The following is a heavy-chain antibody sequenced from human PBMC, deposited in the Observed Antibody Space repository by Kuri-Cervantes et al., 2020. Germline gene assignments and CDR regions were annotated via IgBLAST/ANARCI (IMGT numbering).Heavy chain of an antibody. D-gene: IGHD3-10*01. V-gene: IGHV4-61*02. CDR2: IYTSGST. Sequence: SETLSLTCTVSGGSISSGSYYWSWIRQPAGKGLEWIGRIYTSGSTNYNPSLKSRVTISVDRSKNQFSLKLSSVTAADTAVYYCATYYYPDYWGQGTLVTVSS. CDR3: ATYYYPDY. J-gene: IGHJ4*02. CDR1: GGSISSGSYY.